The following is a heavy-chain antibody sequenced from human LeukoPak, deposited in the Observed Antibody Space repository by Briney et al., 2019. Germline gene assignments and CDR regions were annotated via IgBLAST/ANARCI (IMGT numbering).Heavy chain of an antibody. V-gene: IGHV3-23*01. CDR1: GFTFSSYA. Sequence: PGGSLRLSCAASGFTFSSYAMSWVRQAPGKGREWVSSISGRGGSTYYADSVKGRLTLSRDNSKNTLYLQMNSQRAEDTAVYYCAKAPSSSSWEIDFDYWGQGTLVTVSS. D-gene: IGHD6-13*01. CDR3: AKAPSSSSWEIDFDY. J-gene: IGHJ4*02. CDR2: ISGRGGST.